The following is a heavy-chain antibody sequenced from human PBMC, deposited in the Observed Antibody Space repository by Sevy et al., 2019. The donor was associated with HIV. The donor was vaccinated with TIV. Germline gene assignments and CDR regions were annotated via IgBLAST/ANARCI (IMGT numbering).Heavy chain of an antibody. J-gene: IGHJ4*02. V-gene: IGHV3-53*01. CDR3: AREDYSSAWYIGY. CDR1: GFTVSSSY. D-gene: IGHD6-19*01. Sequence: GGSLRLSCAASGFTVSSSYMSWVRQAPGMGLEWVSVIYSGGSTYYADSVKGRFTISRDNSKNTLYLQMNSLRAEDMALYYCAREDYSSAWYIGYWGQGTQVTVSS. CDR2: IYSGGST.